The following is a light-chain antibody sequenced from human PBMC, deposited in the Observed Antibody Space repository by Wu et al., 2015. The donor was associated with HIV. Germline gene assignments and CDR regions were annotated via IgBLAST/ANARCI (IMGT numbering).Light chain of an antibody. V-gene: IGKV3-20*01. CDR3: QQSATSPWT. J-gene: IGKJ1*01. CDR1: QSVSSSS. Sequence: EIVLTQSPATLSFSPGETATLSCRASQSVSSSSLAWYQQKPGQAPRLLIFGASNRASGIPDRFSGSESGTDFTLIISRLEPADFAVYYCQQSATSPWTFGQGTKVDIK. CDR2: GAS.